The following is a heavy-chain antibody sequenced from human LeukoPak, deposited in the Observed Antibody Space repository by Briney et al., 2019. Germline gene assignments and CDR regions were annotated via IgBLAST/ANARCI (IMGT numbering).Heavy chain of an antibody. D-gene: IGHD4-17*01. Sequence: GGSLRLSCAASGYTFSSYEMNWVRQAPGKGLEWVSYISSSGSTIYYAESVKGRFTISRDNAKNSLYLQMNSLRADDTAVYYCARDPPTVTTQPPDYWGQGTLVTVSS. J-gene: IGHJ4*02. V-gene: IGHV3-48*03. CDR2: ISSSGSTI. CDR3: ARDPPTVTTQPPDY. CDR1: GYTFSSYE.